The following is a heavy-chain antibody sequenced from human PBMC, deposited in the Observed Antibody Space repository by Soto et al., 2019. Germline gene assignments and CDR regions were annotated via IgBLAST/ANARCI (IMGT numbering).Heavy chain of an antibody. V-gene: IGHV4-61*08. CDR3: XRDSSGYYYRALGWFDP. D-gene: IGHD3-22*01. CDR2: IYYSGST. Sequence: SETLSLTCTVSGGSISSGGYYWSWIRQPPGKGLEWIGYIYYSGSTNYNPSLKSRVTISVDTSKNQFSLKLSSVTAADTAVYYCXRDSSGYYYRALGWFDPWGQGTLVTVSS. J-gene: IGHJ5*02. CDR1: GGSISSGGYY.